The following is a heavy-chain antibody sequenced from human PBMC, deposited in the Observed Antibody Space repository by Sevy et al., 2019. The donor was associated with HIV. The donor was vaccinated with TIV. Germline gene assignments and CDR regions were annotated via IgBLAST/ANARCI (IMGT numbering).Heavy chain of an antibody. CDR3: ARGPPVPAYCTNGVRSQGFDT. J-gene: IGHJ5*02. CDR2: ISGNSNYI. V-gene: IGHV3-21*01. Sequence: GGSLRLSCAASGFTFSPYNMIWVRQAPGKGLEWVSSISGNSNYIYYANSVKGRFTISRDNANNSLYLQMYSLRAEDTAVYYCARGPPVPAYCTNGVRSQGFDTWGQGTLVTVSS. D-gene: IGHD2-8*01. CDR1: GFTFSPYN.